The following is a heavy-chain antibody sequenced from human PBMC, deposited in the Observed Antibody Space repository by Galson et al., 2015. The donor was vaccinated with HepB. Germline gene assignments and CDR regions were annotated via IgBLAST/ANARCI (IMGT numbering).Heavy chain of an antibody. D-gene: IGHD3-22*01. V-gene: IGHV3-21*01. Sequence: SLRLSCAASGFTFSSYSMNWVRQAPGKGLEWVSSISSSSSYIYYADSVKGRFTISRDNAKNSLYLQMNSLRAEDTAVYYCARDVDGAYYYDSSGPGYWGQGTLVTVSS. CDR3: ARDVDGAYYYDSSGPGY. CDR1: GFTFSSYS. CDR2: ISSSSSYI. J-gene: IGHJ4*02.